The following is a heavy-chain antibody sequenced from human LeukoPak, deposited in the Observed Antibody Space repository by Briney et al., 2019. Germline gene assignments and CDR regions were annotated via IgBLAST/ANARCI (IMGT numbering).Heavy chain of an antibody. CDR2: INPNSGGT. V-gene: IGHV1-2*02. CDR1: GYTFTGYY. J-gene: IGHJ6*02. Sequence: ASVKVSCKASGYTFTGYYMHWVRQAPGPGLEWMGWINPNSGGTNYAQTFQGRVTMTRDTSISTAYMELSRLRSDDTAVYYCARDSPDGYCSSTSCLPSYGMDVWGQGTTVTVSS. CDR3: ARDSPDGYCSSTSCLPSYGMDV. D-gene: IGHD2-2*03.